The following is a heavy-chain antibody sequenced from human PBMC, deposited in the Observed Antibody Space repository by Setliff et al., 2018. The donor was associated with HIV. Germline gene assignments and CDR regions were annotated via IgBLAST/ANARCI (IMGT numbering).Heavy chain of an antibody. CDR1: GFTFDDYG. CDR2: INWNGCST. D-gene: IGHD3-22*01. J-gene: IGHJ4*02. CDR3: AKDYVADYFHPSGRDGAFDH. Sequence: GGSLRLSCAASGFTFDDYGMSWVRQAPGKGLEWVSGINWNGCSTDYADSVKGRFTISRDNAKNSLYLQMNSLRTEDTSVYYCAKDYVADYFHPSGRDGAFDHWGQGTLVTVSS. V-gene: IGHV3-20*04.